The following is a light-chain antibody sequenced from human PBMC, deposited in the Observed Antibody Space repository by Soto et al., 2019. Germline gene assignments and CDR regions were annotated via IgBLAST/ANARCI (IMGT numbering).Light chain of an antibody. CDR1: TSDVGLYNY. Sequence: QSALTQPASVSGSPGQSITISCTGTTSDVGLYNYVSWYQQHPGKAPKLMIYDVSKRPSGVPGRFSGSKSGNTASLTISGLQAEDEADYYCLSYAGSKTLMVFGGGTKLTVL. CDR3: LSYAGSKTLMV. CDR2: DVS. V-gene: IGLV2-11*01. J-gene: IGLJ2*01.